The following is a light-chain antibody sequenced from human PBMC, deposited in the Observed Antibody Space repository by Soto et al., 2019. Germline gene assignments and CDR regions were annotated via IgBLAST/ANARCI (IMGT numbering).Light chain of an antibody. CDR1: QSISSW. V-gene: IGKV1-5*03. CDR2: KAS. CDR3: QQYNSDSQT. Sequence: DIQMTQSPSTLSASVGDRVTITCRASQSISSWLAWYQQKPGKAPKLLIYKASTLESGVPSRFSGSGSGTEFTLTIISLQPDDFAIYYCQQYNSDSQTFGQGTKVDIK. J-gene: IGKJ1*01.